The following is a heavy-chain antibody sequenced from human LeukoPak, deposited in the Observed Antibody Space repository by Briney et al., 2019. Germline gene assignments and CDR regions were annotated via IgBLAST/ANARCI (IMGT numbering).Heavy chain of an antibody. J-gene: IGHJ4*02. CDR1: GFTFSSYA. V-gene: IGHV3-23*01. CDR2: ISGSGGST. D-gene: IGHD5-18*01. Sequence: GGSLRLSCVASGFTFSSYAMSWVRQAPGKGLEWVSAISGSGGSTYYADSVKGRFTISRDNSKNTLYLQMNSLRAEDTAVYYCAKGQNSRGYSRDYWGQGTLVTVSS. CDR3: AKGQNSRGYSRDY.